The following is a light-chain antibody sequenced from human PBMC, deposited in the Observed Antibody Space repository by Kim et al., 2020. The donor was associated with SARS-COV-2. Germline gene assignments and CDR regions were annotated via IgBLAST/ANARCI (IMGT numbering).Light chain of an antibody. CDR2: LNSDGSH. Sequence: ASVKLTCTLSRGHSSHAIAWHQQQPEKGPRYLMKLNSDGSHSQGDGIPDRFSGSSSGAGRYLTISSLQAEDEAYYYCQTWGTGIRVFGGGTHLTVL. CDR3: QTWGTGIRV. V-gene: IGLV4-69*01. CDR1: RGHSSHA. J-gene: IGLJ3*02.